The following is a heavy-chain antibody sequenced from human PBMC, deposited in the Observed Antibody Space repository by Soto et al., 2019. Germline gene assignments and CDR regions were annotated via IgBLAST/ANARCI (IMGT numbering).Heavy chain of an antibody. CDR3: AKTVNPGSGSQYFDY. CDR2: TRSSGDDGTI. D-gene: IGHD3-10*01. CDR1: GFTFSSSC. V-gene: IGHV3-23*01. J-gene: IGHJ4*02. Sequence: AESLTLSCAVSGFTFSSSCNFWVRLAQPPGVGWVLGTRSSGDDGTIYYADTVKGRSTISRDNSKNMLLLQMNSLRSLDAAIYYRAKTVNPGSGSQYFDYWGQGTLVTVSS.